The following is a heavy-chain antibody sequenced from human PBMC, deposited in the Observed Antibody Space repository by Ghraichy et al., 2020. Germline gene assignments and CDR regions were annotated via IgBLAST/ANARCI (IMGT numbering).Heavy chain of an antibody. CDR3: AKERLTSGYCSFRGDYYGMDV. CDR1: GFTFIRYG. J-gene: IGHJ6*02. D-gene: IGHD3-22*01. Sequence: GGSLRLSCAASGFTFIRYGMHWVRQAPGKGLEWVAVISYDGSKKNYADSVKGRFTISRDNSKNTLYVQMNSLRAEDTAVYYCAKERLTSGYCSFRGDYYGMDVWGQGTTVTVSS. V-gene: IGHV3-30*18. CDR2: ISYDGSKK.